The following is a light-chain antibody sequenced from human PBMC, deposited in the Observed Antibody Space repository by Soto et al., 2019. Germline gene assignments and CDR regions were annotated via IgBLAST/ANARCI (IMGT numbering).Light chain of an antibody. Sequence: QPARKHPASGTSLHLRSRPIICTGTTSDIGGYYFVSWYQQHPGKAPKLMIFDVSNRPSGVSNRFSGFKSGNTASLTISGLQAEDEADYYCSSYRSSNTPFVFGTGTKVTVL. J-gene: IGLJ1*01. CDR2: DVS. V-gene: IGLV2-14*01. CDR1: TSDIGGYYF. CDR3: SSYRSSNTPFV.